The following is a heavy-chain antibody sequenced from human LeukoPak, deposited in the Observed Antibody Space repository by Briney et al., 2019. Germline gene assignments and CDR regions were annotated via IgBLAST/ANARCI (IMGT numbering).Heavy chain of an antibody. V-gene: IGHV1-69*13. D-gene: IGHD3-10*01. CDR1: GGTFSSYA. CDR3: ARANRFGFGELYGFDY. J-gene: IGHJ4*02. Sequence: SVKVSCKPSGGTFSSYAISWLRQAPGQGLEWMGGIIPIFGTANYAQKFQGRVTITADESTRTAYMELSSLRSEDTAVYYCARANRFGFGELYGFDYWGQGTLVTVSS. CDR2: IIPIFGTA.